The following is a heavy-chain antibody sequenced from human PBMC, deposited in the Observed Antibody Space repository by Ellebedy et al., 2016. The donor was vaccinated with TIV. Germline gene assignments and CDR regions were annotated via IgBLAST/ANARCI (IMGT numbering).Heavy chain of an antibody. CDR3: ARDGNLGYDILTGYYMEYYGMDV. CDR2: ISSSSSTI. D-gene: IGHD3-9*01. CDR1: GFTFSTYS. V-gene: IGHV3-48*04. Sequence: GESLKISCAASGFTFSTYSMNWVRQAPGKGLEWVSYISSSSSTIYYADSVKGRFTISRDNAKNSLYLQMNSLRAEDTAVYYCARDGNLGYDILTGYYMEYYGMDVWGQGTTVTVSS. J-gene: IGHJ6*02.